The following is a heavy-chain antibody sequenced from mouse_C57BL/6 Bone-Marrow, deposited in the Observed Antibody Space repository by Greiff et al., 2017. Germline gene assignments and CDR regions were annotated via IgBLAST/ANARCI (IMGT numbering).Heavy chain of an antibody. CDR3: ATGGSSYDYAMDY. J-gene: IGHJ4*01. CDR2: INPNNGGT. D-gene: IGHD1-1*01. V-gene: IGHV1-26*01. Sequence: EVQLQQSGPELVKPGASVKISCKASGYTFTDYYMNWVKQSHGKSLEWIGDINPNNGGTSYNQKFKGKATLTVDKSSSTAYMELRSLTSEDSAVYCCATGGSSYDYAMDYWGQGTSVTVSS. CDR1: GYTFTDYY.